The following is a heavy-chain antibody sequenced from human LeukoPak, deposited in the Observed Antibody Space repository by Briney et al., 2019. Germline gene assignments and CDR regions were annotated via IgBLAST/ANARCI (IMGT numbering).Heavy chain of an antibody. V-gene: IGHV3-74*03. CDR1: GFSFRGYW. CDR2: INGDGSSP. D-gene: IGHD2/OR15-2a*01. Sequence: PGGSLRLSCAGSGFSFRGYWIHWVRQAPGKGLVWVSRINGDGSSPTYADSVKGRFTISRDDAKNTVYLQMNNLRAEDTAVYSCVRGLIGEYGTDYWGQGTPVTVSS. CDR3: VRGLIGEYGTDY. J-gene: IGHJ4*02.